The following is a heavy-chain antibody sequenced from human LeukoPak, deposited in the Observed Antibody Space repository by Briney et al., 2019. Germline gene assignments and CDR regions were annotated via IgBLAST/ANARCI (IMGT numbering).Heavy chain of an antibody. CDR2: INHSGST. CDR1: GGSISSISYY. D-gene: IGHD5-12*01. Sequence: SETLSLTCTVSGGSISSISYYWGWIRQPPGKGLEWIGEINHSGSTNYNPSLKSRVTISVDTSKNQFSLKLSSVTAADTAVYYCARAKKWLRFPSAGDKYYFDYWGQGTLVTVSS. CDR3: ARAKKWLRFPSAGDKYYFDY. V-gene: IGHV4-39*07. J-gene: IGHJ4*02.